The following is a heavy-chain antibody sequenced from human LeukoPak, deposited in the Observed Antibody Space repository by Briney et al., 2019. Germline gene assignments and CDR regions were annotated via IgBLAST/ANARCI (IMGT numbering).Heavy chain of an antibody. Sequence: PSETLSLTCTVSGGSVSSGSDYWSWKRPPPGKGLEWIRHISYSGSTNYNPSLRSRVTISLDTYKNQLSLKLSSVTTADTAVYYCARGQAALWFGELWGQGTLVTVSS. CDR1: GGSVSSGSDY. J-gene: IGHJ4*02. CDR3: ARGQAALWFGEL. D-gene: IGHD3-10*01. V-gene: IGHV4-61*01. CDR2: ISYSGST.